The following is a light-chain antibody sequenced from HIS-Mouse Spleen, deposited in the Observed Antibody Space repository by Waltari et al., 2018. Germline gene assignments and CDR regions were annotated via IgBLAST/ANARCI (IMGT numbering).Light chain of an antibody. CDR1: SGSVSTSYY. CDR3: VLYMGSGIWV. CDR2: STN. Sequence: QTVVTQEPSFSVSPGGTVTPTCGLSSGSVSTSYYPRWYQQTPGQAPRPLIYSTNTRSSGVPDRLSGSILGNKAALTITGAQADDESDYYCVLYMGSGIWVFGGGTKLTVL. V-gene: IGLV8-61*01. J-gene: IGLJ3*02.